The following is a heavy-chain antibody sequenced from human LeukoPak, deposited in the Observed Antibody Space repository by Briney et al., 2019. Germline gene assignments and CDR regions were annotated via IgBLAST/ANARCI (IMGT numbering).Heavy chain of an antibody. CDR3: ARAYDFWSVYYSWWYGAPPNYYYYYGMDV. CDR2: INSDGSST. V-gene: IGHV3-74*01. J-gene: IGHJ6*02. CDR1: GFTFSSYW. Sequence: AGGSLRLSCAASGFTFSSYWMHWVRQAPGKGLVWVSRINSDGSSTSYADSVKGRFTISRDNAKNTLYLQMNSLRAEDTAVYYCARAYDFWSVYYSWWYGAPPNYYYYYGMDVWGQGTTVTVSS. D-gene: IGHD3-3*01.